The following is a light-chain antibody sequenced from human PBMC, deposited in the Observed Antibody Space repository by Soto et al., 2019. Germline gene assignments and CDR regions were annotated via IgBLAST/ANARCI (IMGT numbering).Light chain of an antibody. CDR3: QQYNRYWT. CDR1: QSISSW. V-gene: IGKV1-5*03. CDR2: KAS. J-gene: IGKJ1*01. Sequence: IQMNKSPSTLSASVGERVTITCRASQSISSWLAWYQQKPGKAPKLLIYKASSLESGVPSRFSGSGSGTEFTLTISSLQPDDIATYYCQQYNRYWTFAQGNKVDVK.